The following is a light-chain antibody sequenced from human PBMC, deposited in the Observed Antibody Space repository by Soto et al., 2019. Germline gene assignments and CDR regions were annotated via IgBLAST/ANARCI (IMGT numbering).Light chain of an antibody. Sequence: DIQMTQSPSSLSAFVGDSVTVTCRASQPIGTSLHWYQQKAGKAPTVLISAATKLQSGVPSRFNGSGSGTDFTLTISNLQPEDSATYYCQQGYNTVWTFGRGTKVELK. CDR1: QPIGTS. CDR3: QQGYNTVWT. CDR2: AAT. J-gene: IGKJ1*01. V-gene: IGKV1-39*01.